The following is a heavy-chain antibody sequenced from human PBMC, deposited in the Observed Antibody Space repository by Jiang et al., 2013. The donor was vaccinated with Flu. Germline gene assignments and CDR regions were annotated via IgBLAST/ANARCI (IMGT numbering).Heavy chain of an antibody. CDR1: GDSISSGSYY. V-gene: IGHV4-39*01. Sequence: GLVKPSETLSLTCTVSGDSISSGSYYWAWIRQPPGKELEWFGSIYYSGSTYSNPSLKSRVTISVDTSKNQFSLKLRSVTAADTAVYYCARHRTLAGVVIAYNWFDPWGQGTLVTVSS. CDR2: IYYSGST. CDR3: ARHRTLAGVVIAYNWFDP. J-gene: IGHJ5*02. D-gene: IGHD2-15*01.